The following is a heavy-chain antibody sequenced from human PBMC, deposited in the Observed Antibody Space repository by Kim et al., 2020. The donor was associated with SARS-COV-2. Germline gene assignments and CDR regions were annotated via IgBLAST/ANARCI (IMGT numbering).Heavy chain of an antibody. V-gene: IGHV3-23*01. Sequence: SVRGPSTIARDTSKNTLYLQMTSLRAEDTAVYYCAKSAIPSADYYYGMDVWGQGTTVTVSS. D-gene: IGHD2-21*01. J-gene: IGHJ6*02. CDR3: AKSAIPSADYYYGMDV.